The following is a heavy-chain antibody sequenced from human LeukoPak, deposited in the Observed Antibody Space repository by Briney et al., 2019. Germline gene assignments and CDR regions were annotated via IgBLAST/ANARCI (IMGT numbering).Heavy chain of an antibody. CDR1: GGSIMSGDYY. CDR3: ARHRGENYDSSGHFDY. V-gene: IGHV4-30-4*08. CDR2: IYHNGDT. D-gene: IGHD3-22*01. Sequence: SQTLSLTXIVSGGSIMSGDYYWSWIRQPPGKGLEWIGYIYHNGDTYYNPSLKSRVSISVDTSKNQFSVKVNSVTAADTAVYYCARHRGENYDSSGHFDYWGQGTLVTVSS. J-gene: IGHJ4*02.